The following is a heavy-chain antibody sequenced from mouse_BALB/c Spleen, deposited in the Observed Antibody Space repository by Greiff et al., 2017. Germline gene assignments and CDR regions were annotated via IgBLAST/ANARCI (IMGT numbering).Heavy chain of an antibody. V-gene: IGHV5-6-3*01. J-gene: IGHJ4*01. CDR1: GFTFSSYG. CDR2: INSNGGST. CDR3: ARDGDGYHAMDY. Sequence: EVQRVESGGGLVQPGGSLKLSCAASGFTFSSYGMSWVRQTPDKRLELVATINSNGGSTYYPDSVKGRFTISRDNAKNTLYLQMSSLKSEDTAMYYCARDGDGYHAMDYWGQGTSVTVSS. D-gene: IGHD2-3*01.